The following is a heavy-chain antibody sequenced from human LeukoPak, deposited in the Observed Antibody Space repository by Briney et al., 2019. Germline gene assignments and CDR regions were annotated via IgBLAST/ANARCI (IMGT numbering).Heavy chain of an antibody. D-gene: IGHD6-19*01. CDR2: IWPLDSEV. V-gene: IGHV5-51*01. Sequence: GESLKISCKASGYSFTSYWIAWVRQMPGKGLEWMGSIWPLDSEVRYSPSFQGQVTISVDKSSSTAYLQWSRLKASDTAVYYCARHGKYSSGSHYFDDWGQGILVTVSS. CDR3: ARHGKYSSGSHYFDD. J-gene: IGHJ4*02. CDR1: GYSFTSYW.